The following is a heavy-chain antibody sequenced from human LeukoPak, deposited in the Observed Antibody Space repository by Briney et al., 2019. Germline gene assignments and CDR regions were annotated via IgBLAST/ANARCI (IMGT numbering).Heavy chain of an antibody. CDR1: GGSISSYY. CDR2: IYYSGST. D-gene: IGHD1-14*01. Sequence: SETLSLTCTVSGGSISSYYWSWIRQPPGKGLEWIGYIYYSGSTNYNPSLKSRVTISVDTSKNQFSLKLSSVTAADTAVYYCASSDYNWNHIDYCGHGTLVTVSS. J-gene: IGHJ4*01. V-gene: IGHV4-59*08. CDR3: ASSDYNWNHIDY.